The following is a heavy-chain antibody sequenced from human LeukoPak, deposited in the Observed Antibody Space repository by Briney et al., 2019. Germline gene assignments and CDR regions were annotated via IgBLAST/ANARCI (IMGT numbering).Heavy chain of an antibody. V-gene: IGHV3-43*02. CDR3: VKVFWAGAYCGGDCFAAFDI. J-gene: IGHJ3*02. CDR1: GFTFDDYA. CDR2: ISGDGGST. Sequence: PGGSLRLSCAASGFTFDDYAMHWVRQAPGKGLEWVSLISGDGGSTYYADSVKGRFTISRDNSKNSLYLQMNSLRTEDTALYYCVKVFWAGAYCGGDCFAAFDIWGQGTMVTVSS. D-gene: IGHD2-21*02.